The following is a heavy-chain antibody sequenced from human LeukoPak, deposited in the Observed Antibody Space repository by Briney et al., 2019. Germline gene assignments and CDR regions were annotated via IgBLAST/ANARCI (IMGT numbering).Heavy chain of an antibody. CDR2: IYTSGST. Sequence: PSETLSLTCTVSGGSISSYYWSWIRQPAGKGLEWIGRIYTSGSTNYNPSLKSRVTISVDKSKNQFPLKLSSVTAADTAVYYCAREEIVGATYLFDYWGQGTLVTVSS. CDR1: GGSISSYY. V-gene: IGHV4-4*07. J-gene: IGHJ4*02. D-gene: IGHD1-26*01. CDR3: AREEIVGATYLFDY.